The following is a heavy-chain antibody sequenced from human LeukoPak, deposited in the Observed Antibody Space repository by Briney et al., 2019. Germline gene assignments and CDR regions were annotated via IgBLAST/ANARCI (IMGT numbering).Heavy chain of an antibody. CDR1: GFTFSSYA. J-gene: IGHJ3*02. V-gene: IGHV3-23*01. CDR2: ISGSGGST. CDR3: ARGPGAFDI. Sequence: GGSLRLSCAASGFTFSSYAMSWVRQAPGKGLEWVSGISGSGGSTDYADSVKGRFTISRDNSKNTLYLQMNSLRAEDTAVYYCARGPGAFDIWGQGTMVTVSS. D-gene: IGHD2-2*01.